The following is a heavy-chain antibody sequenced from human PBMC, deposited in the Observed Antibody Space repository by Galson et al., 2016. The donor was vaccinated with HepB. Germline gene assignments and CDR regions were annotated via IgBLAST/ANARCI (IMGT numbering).Heavy chain of an antibody. CDR1: GFIFDDYA. V-gene: IGHV3-43D*03. CDR2: ISWDGGST. D-gene: IGHD1-1*01. CDR3: AKGSWNEEDYFDY. Sequence: SLRLSCAASGFIFDDYAMHWVRQAPGKGLEWVSLISWDGGSTYYADSVKGRFTISRDNGKNSLYLQMNSLRPEDTALYYCAKGSWNEEDYFDYWGQGTLVTVSS. J-gene: IGHJ4*02.